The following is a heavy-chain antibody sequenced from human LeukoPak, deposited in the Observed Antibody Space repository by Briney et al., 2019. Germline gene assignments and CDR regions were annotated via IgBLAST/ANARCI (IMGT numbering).Heavy chain of an antibody. V-gene: IGHV4-34*01. CDR2: INHSGST. CDR3: ARVPYYYDSSGYYYADY. CDR1: GGSFSGYY. J-gene: IGHJ4*02. Sequence: PSETLSLTCAVYGGSFSGYYWSWIRQPPGKGLEWIGEINHSGSTNYNPSLKSRVTISVDTSKNQFSLKLSSVTAADTAVYYCARVPYYYDSSGYYYADYWGQGTLVTVSS. D-gene: IGHD3-22*01.